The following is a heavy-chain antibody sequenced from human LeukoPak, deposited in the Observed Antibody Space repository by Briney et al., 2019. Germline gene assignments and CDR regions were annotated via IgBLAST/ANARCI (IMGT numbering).Heavy chain of an antibody. CDR2: INPNSGGT. V-gene: IGHV1-2*02. CDR1: GYTFTGYY. J-gene: IGHJ5*02. Sequence: ASVKVSCKASGYTFTGYYMHWVRQAPGQGLEWMGWINPNSGGTNYAQKFQGRVTMTRDTSISTAYMELSRLRSDDTAVYYCARSGSSDYSGIGWFDPWGQGTLVTVSS. CDR3: ARSGSSDYSGIGWFDP. D-gene: IGHD3-22*01.